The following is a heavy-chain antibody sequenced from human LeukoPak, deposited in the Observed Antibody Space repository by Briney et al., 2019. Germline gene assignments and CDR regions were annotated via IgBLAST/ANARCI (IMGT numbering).Heavy chain of an antibody. J-gene: IGHJ3*02. CDR1: GGSISSHY. CDR2: IYYSGST. Sequence: SETLSLTCTVSGGSISSHYWSWIRQPPGKGLEWIGYIYYSGSTNYNPSLKSRVTISVDTSKNQFSLKLSSVTAADTAVYYCARPLSYYYDSSGDDAFDIWGQGTMVTVSS. D-gene: IGHD3-22*01. V-gene: IGHV4-59*08. CDR3: ARPLSYYYDSSGDDAFDI.